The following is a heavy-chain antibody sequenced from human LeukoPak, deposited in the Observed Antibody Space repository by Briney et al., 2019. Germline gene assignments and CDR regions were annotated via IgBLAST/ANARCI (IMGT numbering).Heavy chain of an antibody. Sequence: PGGSLRLSCTASGFSFSDYGIHWVRQAPGKALEWGALIWYDGRTEYNGGSVKGRFTISRDNSRKTLYLQMNRLRDEDTAVYYCVRGARITARSHYFDYWGQGTLVTVSS. CDR3: VRGARITARSHYFDY. CDR1: GFSFSDYG. CDR2: IWYDGRTE. D-gene: IGHD6-6*01. V-gene: IGHV3-33*01. J-gene: IGHJ4*02.